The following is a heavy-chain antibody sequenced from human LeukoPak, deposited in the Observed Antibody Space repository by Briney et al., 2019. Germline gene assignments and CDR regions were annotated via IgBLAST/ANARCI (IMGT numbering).Heavy chain of an antibody. J-gene: IGHJ4*02. CDR3: AKGSSSWYPFDY. CDR1: GFTFRSYA. CDR2: ISGSGDST. D-gene: IGHD6-13*01. Sequence: GGSLRLSCAASGFTFRSYAMSGVREAPGKGLEWDSGISGSGDSTYYADSVKGRFTISRDNSKNTLYLQMNTLRAEDTAVYYCAKGSSSWYPFDYWGQGTLVTVSS. V-gene: IGHV3-23*01.